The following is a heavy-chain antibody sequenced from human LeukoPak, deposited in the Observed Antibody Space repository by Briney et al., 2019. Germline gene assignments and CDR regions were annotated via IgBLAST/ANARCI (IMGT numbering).Heavy chain of an antibody. J-gene: IGHJ4*02. V-gene: IGHV4-34*01. CDR3: ARGGGRYYDFWSGYPTLDY. Sequence: SETLSLTCAVYGGSFSGYYWSWIRQPPGKGLGWIGEINHSGSTNYNPSLKSRVTISVDTSKNQFSLKLSSVTAADTAVYYCARGGGRYYDFWSGYPTLDYWGQGTLVTVSS. CDR1: GGSFSGYY. CDR2: INHSGST. D-gene: IGHD3-3*01.